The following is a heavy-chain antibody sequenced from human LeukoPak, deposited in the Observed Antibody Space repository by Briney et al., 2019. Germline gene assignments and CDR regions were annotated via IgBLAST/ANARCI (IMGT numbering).Heavy chain of an antibody. Sequence: PGGSLRLSCAASGFTFSSYTMYWVRQAPGKGLEYVSAISSNGGSTYYANSVKGRFTISRDNSKNTLYLQMGSLRAEDMAVYYCARWRHSSGYYYDDWGQGTLVTVS. J-gene: IGHJ4*02. D-gene: IGHD3-22*01. CDR2: ISSNGGST. CDR3: ARWRHSSGYYYDD. CDR1: GFTFSSYT. V-gene: IGHV3-64*01.